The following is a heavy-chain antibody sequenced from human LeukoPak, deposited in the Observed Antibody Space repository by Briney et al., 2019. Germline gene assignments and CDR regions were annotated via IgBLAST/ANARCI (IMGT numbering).Heavy chain of an antibody. D-gene: IGHD6-19*01. J-gene: IGHJ4*02. CDR1: GFTFSGYA. Sequence: PGGSLRLCCAASGFTFSGYAMRWVRQAPGKGLEWVSAISGSGGSTYYADSVKGRFTISRDNSKNTLYLQMNSLRAEDTAVYYCAKDWLYSSGWYEGGAFDYWGQGTLVTVSS. CDR3: AKDWLYSSGWYEGGAFDY. V-gene: IGHV3-23*01. CDR2: ISGSGGST.